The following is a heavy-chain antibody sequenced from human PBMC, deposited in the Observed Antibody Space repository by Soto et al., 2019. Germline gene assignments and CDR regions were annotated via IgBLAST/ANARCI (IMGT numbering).Heavy chain of an antibody. CDR2: IWYDGSNK. Sequence: ESGGGVVQPGRSLRLSCAASGFTFSSYGMHWVRQAPGKGLEWVAVIWYDGSNKYYADSVKGRFTISRDNSKNTLYLQMNSLRAEDTAVYYCARDKGENYDFWSGYPGYWGQGTLVTVSS. J-gene: IGHJ4*02. D-gene: IGHD3-3*01. CDR3: ARDKGENYDFWSGYPGY. V-gene: IGHV3-33*01. CDR1: GFTFSSYG.